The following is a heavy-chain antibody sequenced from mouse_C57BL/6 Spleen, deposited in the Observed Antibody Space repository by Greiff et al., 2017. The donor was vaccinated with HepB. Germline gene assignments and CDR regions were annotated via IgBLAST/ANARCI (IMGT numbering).Heavy chain of an antibody. J-gene: IGHJ2*01. Sequence: QVQLQQSGAELVRPGTSVKVSCKASGYAFTNYLIEWVKQRPGQGLEWIGVINPGSGGTNYNEKFKGKATLTADKSSSTAYMQLSSLTSEDSAVYFCARGEYYFDYWGQGTTLTVSS. CDR3: ARGEYYFDY. CDR1: GYAFTNYL. CDR2: INPGSGGT. V-gene: IGHV1-54*01.